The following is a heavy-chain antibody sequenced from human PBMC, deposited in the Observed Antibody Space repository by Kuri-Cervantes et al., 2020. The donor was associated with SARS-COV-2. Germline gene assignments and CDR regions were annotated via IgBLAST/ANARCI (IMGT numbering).Heavy chain of an antibody. V-gene: IGHV3-74*01. CDR2: INPDGSYT. Sequence: GESLKISCAASGFTFSSYAMHRVRQAPGKGLVWVSRINPDGSYTNNADSVKGRFTLSRDNAKNMLFLQMNSLRAEETAGYYCVRDGDHWNFDYWGQGTLVTVSS. CDR1: GFTFSSYA. CDR3: VRDGDHWNFDY. J-gene: IGHJ4*02. D-gene: IGHD1-1*01.